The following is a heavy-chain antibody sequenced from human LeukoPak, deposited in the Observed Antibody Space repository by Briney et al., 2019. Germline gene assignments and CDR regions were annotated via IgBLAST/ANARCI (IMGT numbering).Heavy chain of an antibody. V-gene: IGHV5-51*01. J-gene: IGHJ4*02. Sequence: GESLKISCKGSGYRFTNYWIGWVRQMPGKGLEWMGMIFPGDSVTRYSPSFQGQVTISADKSISTAYLQWSSLRASDTAMYYCAAGYSFGYFDYWGQGALVTVSS. CDR1: GYRFTNYW. D-gene: IGHD5-18*01. CDR3: AAGYSFGYFDY. CDR2: IFPGDSVT.